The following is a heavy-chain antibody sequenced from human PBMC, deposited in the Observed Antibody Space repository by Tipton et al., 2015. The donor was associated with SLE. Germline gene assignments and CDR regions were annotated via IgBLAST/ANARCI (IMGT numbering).Heavy chain of an antibody. V-gene: IGHV4-39*07. J-gene: IGHJ4*02. Sequence: LRLSCTVSGGSISSSSYYWGWIRQPPGKGLEWIGSIYYSGSTYYNPSLKSRVTISVDTSKNQFSLKLSSVTAADTAVYYCAREEGRGPFDYWGQGTLVTDSS. D-gene: IGHD3-10*01. CDR1: GGSISSSSYY. CDR2: IYYSGST. CDR3: AREEGRGPFDY.